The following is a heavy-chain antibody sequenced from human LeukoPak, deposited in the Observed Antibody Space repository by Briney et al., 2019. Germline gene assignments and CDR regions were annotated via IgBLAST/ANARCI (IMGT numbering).Heavy chain of an antibody. D-gene: IGHD1-1*01. CDR3: ARGVKGYNWNDIMSWFDP. CDR2: IYYSGST. CDR1: GGSISSYY. V-gene: IGHV4-59*01. J-gene: IGHJ5*02. Sequence: SETLSLTCTVSGGSISSYYWSWIRQPPGKGLEWIGYIYYSGSTNYNPSLKSRVTISVDTSKNQFSLKLSSVTAADTAVYYCARGVKGYNWNDIMSWFDPWGQGTLVTVSS.